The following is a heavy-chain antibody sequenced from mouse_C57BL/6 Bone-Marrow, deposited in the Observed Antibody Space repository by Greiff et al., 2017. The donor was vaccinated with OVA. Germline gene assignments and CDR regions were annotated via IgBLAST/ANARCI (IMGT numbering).Heavy chain of an antibody. V-gene: IGHV2-6-1*01. CDR3: ARHYYGSYYAMDY. D-gene: IGHD1-1*01. CDR1: GFSLTSYG. Sequence: VMLVESGPGLVAPSQSLSITCTISGFSLTSYGVHWVRQPPGQGLEWLVVIWSDGSTTYNSALKSRLSISKDNSKSQVYLKMNKLQTDDTAMYYCARHYYGSYYAMDYWGQGTTVTVSS. J-gene: IGHJ4*01. CDR2: IWSDGST.